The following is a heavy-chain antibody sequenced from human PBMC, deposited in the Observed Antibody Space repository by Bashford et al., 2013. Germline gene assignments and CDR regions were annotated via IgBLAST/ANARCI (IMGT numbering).Heavy chain of an antibody. CDR1: GGSISSYY. D-gene: IGHD2-2*01. V-gene: IGHV4-59*01. CDR3: ARDRGIVVVPAANYYYGMDV. Sequence: SETLSLTCTVSGGSISSYYWSWIRQPPGKGLSGLGSIYYSGSTNYNPSLKSRVTISVDTSKNQFSLKLSSVTAADTAVYYCARDRGIVVVPAANYYYGMDVWGQGTTVTVSS. J-gene: IGHJ6*02. CDR2: IYYSGST.